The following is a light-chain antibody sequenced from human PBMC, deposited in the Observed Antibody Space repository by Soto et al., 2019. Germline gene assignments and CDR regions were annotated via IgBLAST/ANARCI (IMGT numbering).Light chain of an antibody. V-gene: IGKV3-20*01. CDR2: GAS. Sequence: EIVLTQSPGTLSLSPGERATPSCRASQSVSSSHLAWYQQKPGQAPRLLIYGASSRATGIPDRFSGSGSGTDFTLTISRLEPEDFAVYYCQQYGSSPVTFGQGTKVEIK. J-gene: IGKJ1*01. CDR3: QQYGSSPVT. CDR1: QSVSSSH.